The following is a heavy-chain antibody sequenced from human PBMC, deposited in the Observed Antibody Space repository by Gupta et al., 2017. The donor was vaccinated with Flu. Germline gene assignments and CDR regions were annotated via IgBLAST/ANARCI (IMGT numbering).Heavy chain of an antibody. CDR2: IDGDDDK. V-gene: IGHV2-70*04. CDR1: GFSLSPSGMR. Sequence: QVTLKESGPALVKPTQTLTLTCPLSGFSLSPSGMRVSWIRPPPGKALEWLARIDGDDDKFYSTSLKTRLTISKDTSKNQVVRTMTNMDPVDTATYYCARTNPLVTYDYDSTHDWFDPWGQGTLVTVSS. J-gene: IGHJ5*02. CDR3: ARTNPLVTYDYDSTHDWFDP. D-gene: IGHD3-22*01.